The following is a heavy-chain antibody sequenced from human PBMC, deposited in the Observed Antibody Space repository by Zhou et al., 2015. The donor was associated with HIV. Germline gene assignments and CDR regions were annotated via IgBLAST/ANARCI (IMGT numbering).Heavy chain of an antibody. CDR1: GGTFSSYA. CDR2: IIPIFGTA. Sequence: QVQLVQSGAEVKKPGSSVKVSCKASGGTFSSYAISWVRQAPGQGLEWMGGIIPIFGTANYAQKFQGRVTITADESTSTAYMELSSLRSEDTAVYYCARGIAPRGEDYYYGMDVWGQGTTVTVSS. J-gene: IGHJ6*02. V-gene: IGHV1-69*01. D-gene: IGHD6-13*01. CDR3: ARGIAPRGEDYYYGMDV.